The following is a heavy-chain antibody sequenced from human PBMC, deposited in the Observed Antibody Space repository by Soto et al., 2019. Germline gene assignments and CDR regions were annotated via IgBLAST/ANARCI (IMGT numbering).Heavy chain of an antibody. J-gene: IGHJ4*02. CDR3: ARGGWVSRFRGTYHDFYY. D-gene: IGHD1-26*01. CDR1: GYTFTGYY. CDR2: INPNSGGT. V-gene: IGHV1-2*04. Sequence: QVHLVQSGAEVKKPGASVKVSCKASGYTFTGYYIHWVRKAPGQGLEWMGWINPNSGGTNYAQKFQDWVTMTRATSINTAYMELRRLRSDDTAVYFCARGGWVSRFRGTYHDFYYWGQGTLVTVSS.